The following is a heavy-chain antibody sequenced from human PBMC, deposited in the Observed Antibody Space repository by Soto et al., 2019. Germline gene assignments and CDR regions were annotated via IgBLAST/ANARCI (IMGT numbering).Heavy chain of an antibody. CDR3: ANPYSSGWYAGD. CDR2: SSGNGGST. D-gene: IGHD6-19*01. CDR1: GFTFSIYA. Sequence: EVQLLESGGGLVQPGGSLRLSCTASGFTFSIYAMRWVRQAPGRGLQWVSASSGNGGSTYYADSVQGRFTISRDNSKNTLYLQLNSLRVEDTAVYYCANPYSSGWYAGDWGQGILVTVSS. V-gene: IGHV3-23*01. J-gene: IGHJ4*02.